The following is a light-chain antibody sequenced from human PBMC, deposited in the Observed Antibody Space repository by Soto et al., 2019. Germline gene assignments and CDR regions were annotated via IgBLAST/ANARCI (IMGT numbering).Light chain of an antibody. CDR1: QSVSSY. V-gene: IGKV3-11*01. CDR2: DAS. CDR3: QQRSIWSRT. Sequence: EIVLTQSPATLSLSPGERATLSCRASQSVSSYLAWYQQKPGQAPRLLIYDASNRATGIPARFSGSGSGTDFTLTIIFLEAEYFAVCYGQQRSIWSRTFGQGSKVDIK. J-gene: IGKJ1*01.